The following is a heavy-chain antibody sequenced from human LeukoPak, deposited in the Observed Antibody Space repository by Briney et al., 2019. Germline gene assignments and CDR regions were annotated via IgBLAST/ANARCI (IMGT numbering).Heavy chain of an antibody. CDR2: IIPIFGTA. CDR3: AREGREYAAWGYSSYKGAFDI. D-gene: IGHD6-19*01. Sequence: SVKVSCKASGYTFTDYYMHWVRQAPGQGLEWMGGIIPIFGTANYAQKFQGRVTITADESTSTAYMELSSLRSEDTAVYYCAREGREYAAWGYSSYKGAFDIWGQGTMVTVSS. J-gene: IGHJ3*02. V-gene: IGHV1-69*13. CDR1: GYTFTDYY.